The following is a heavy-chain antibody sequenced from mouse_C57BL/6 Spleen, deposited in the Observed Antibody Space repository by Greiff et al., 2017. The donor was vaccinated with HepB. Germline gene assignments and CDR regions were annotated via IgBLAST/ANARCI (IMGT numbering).Heavy chain of an antibody. CDR1: GFNIKDDY. CDR3: TTGGALLFDY. V-gene: IGHV14-4*01. D-gene: IGHD2-10*01. J-gene: IGHJ2*01. CDR2: IDPENGDT. Sequence: VQLKESGAELVRPGASVKLSCTASGFNIKDDYMHWVKQRPEQGLEWIGWIDPENGDTEYASKFQGKATITADTSSNTAYLQLSSLTSEDTAVYYCTTGGALLFDYWGQGTTLTGSS.